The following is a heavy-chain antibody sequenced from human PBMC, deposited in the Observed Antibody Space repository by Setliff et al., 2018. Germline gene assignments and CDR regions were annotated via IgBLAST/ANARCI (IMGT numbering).Heavy chain of an antibody. V-gene: IGHV4-38-2*02. CDR3: ARLWISYESNTYFYPKYFDF. Sequence: SETLSLTCTVSGYPISSGYYWGWIRQPPGKGLEWIGSIYHSGSTYYNPSLKSRVTISVDTSKNQFSLKLSSVTAADTAVYYCARLWISYESNTYFYPKYFDFWGQGTLVTVSS. J-gene: IGHJ4*02. CDR1: GYPISSGYY. D-gene: IGHD3-22*01. CDR2: IYHSGST.